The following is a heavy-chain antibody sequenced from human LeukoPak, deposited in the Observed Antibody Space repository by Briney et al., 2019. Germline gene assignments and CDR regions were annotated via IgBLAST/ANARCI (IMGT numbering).Heavy chain of an antibody. CDR3: ARGCGSRGYCSGGSCYSLVY. Sequence: PSETLSLTCAVYGGSFSGYYWSWIRQPPGKGLEWIGEINHSGSTNYNPSLKSRVTISVDKSKNQFSLKLSSVTAADTAVYYCARGCGSRGYCSGGSCYSLVYWGQGTLVTVSS. J-gene: IGHJ4*02. V-gene: IGHV4-34*01. D-gene: IGHD2-15*01. CDR2: INHSGST. CDR1: GGSFSGYY.